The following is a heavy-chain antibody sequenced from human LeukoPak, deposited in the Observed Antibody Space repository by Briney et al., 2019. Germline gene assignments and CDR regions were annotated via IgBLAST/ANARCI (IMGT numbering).Heavy chain of an antibody. CDR2: VSSGSTSI. D-gene: IGHD3-22*01. V-gene: IGHV3-21*01. Sequence: GGSLRLSCAASGFTFSSFIMNWVRQAPGKGLEWVSSVSSGSTSIYYADSVEGRFTVSRDNAKNSLYLQMNSLRAGDTAVYYCARSIYDSSGYSYFDYWGQGTLVTVSS. CDR1: GFTFSSFI. J-gene: IGHJ4*02. CDR3: ARSIYDSSGYSYFDY.